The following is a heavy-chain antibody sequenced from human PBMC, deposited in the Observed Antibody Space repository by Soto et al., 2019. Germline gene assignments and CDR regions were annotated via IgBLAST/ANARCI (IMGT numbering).Heavy chain of an antibody. CDR3: ARLSWRGYITTDY. CDR2: ISSSSSYI. D-gene: IGHD6-13*01. J-gene: IGHJ4*02. V-gene: IGHV3-21*01. Sequence: EVQLLESGGGLVQPGGSLRLSCAASGFTFSSYAMSWVRQAPGKGLEWVSSISSSSSYIYYADSVKGRFTISRDNAKNSLYLQMNSLRAEDTAVYYCARLSWRGYITTDYWGQGTLVTVSS. CDR1: GFTFSSYA.